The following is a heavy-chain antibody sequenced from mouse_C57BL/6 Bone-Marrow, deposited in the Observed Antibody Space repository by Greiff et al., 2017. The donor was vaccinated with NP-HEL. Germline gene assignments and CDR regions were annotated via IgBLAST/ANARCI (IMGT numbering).Heavy chain of an antibody. CDR3: ARRATVVATDFDY. D-gene: IGHD1-1*01. CDR2: ISSGSSTI. CDR1: GFTFSDYG. J-gene: IGHJ2*01. V-gene: IGHV5-17*01. Sequence: DVQLVESGGGLVKPGGSLKLSCAASGFTFSDYGMHWVRQAPEKGLEWVAYISSGSSTIYYADTVKGRFTISRDNAKNTLFLQMTSLRSEDTAMYYCARRATVVATDFDYWGQGTTLTVSS.